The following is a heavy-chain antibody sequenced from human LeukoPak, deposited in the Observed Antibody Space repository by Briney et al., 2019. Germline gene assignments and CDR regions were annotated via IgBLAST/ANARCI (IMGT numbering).Heavy chain of an antibody. CDR3: ARGYCSSTSCYTGIAHDFDY. CDR2: INHSGST. V-gene: IGHV4-34*01. J-gene: IGHJ4*02. CDR1: GGSFSGYY. Sequence: SETLSLTCAVYGGSFSGYYWSWIRQPPGKGLEWIGVINHSGSTSYNPSLKSRVTISVDTSKNQFSLKLSSVTAADTAVYYCARGYCSSTSCYTGIAHDFDYWGQGTLVTVSS. D-gene: IGHD2-2*02.